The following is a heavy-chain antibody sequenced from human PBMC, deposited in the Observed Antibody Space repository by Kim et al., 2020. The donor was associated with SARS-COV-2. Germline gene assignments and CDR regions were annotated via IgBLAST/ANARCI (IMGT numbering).Heavy chain of an antibody. Sequence: ASVKVSCKASGYTFTSYAMNWVRQAPGQGLEWMGWINTNTGNPTYAQGFTGRFVFSLDTSVGTAYLQISSLKAEDTAVYYCARGPNPLPAYYDFWSGYSVALGGYFDLWGRGTLVTVSS. CDR2: INTNTGNP. V-gene: IGHV7-4-1*02. J-gene: IGHJ2*01. CDR3: ARGPNPLPAYYDFWSGYSVALGGYFDL. CDR1: GYTFTSYA. D-gene: IGHD3-3*01.